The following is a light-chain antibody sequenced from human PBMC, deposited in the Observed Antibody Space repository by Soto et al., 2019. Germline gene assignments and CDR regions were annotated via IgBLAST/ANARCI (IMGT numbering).Light chain of an antibody. CDR2: GAS. Sequence: EIVFTQSPGTLSLSPGERATLSCRASQSVSSSYLAWYQQKPGQAPRILIYGASTGDTGVPVRIRGSGSGTEFTLTINTLQSEDSYIYYCQQYYTWPVTFGGGTKVDIK. CDR1: QSVSSSY. CDR3: QQYYTWPVT. V-gene: IGKV3-20*01. J-gene: IGKJ4*01.